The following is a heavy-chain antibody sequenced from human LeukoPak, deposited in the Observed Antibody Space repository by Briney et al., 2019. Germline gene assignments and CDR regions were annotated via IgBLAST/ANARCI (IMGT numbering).Heavy chain of an antibody. V-gene: IGHV4-30-4*01. CDR2: ITYSGST. J-gene: IGHJ4*02. Sequence: SETLSLTCTVSGGSISSDDYYRSWIRQPPGKGLEWIGHITYSGSTDYSPSLRSRVTMSVDTSKNQFSLKLNSVTAAETAMYFCARGGVGGYDSWGQGTLVAVSS. CDR1: GGSISSDDYY. D-gene: IGHD5-12*01. CDR3: ARGGVGGYDS.